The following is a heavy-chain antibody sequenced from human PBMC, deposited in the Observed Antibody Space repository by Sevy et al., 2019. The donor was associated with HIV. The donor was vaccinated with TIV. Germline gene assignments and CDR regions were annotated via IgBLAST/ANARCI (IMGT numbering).Heavy chain of an antibody. Sequence: GSLRLSCAASGFTASSNYMSWVRQAPGKGLEWVSVIYSGGSTYYADSVKGRFTISRDNSKNTLYLQMNSLRAEDTAVYYCARDLDSKGNAFDIWGQGTMVTVSS. J-gene: IGHJ3*02. CDR2: IYSGGST. V-gene: IGHV3-53*01. D-gene: IGHD2-2*03. CDR3: ARDLDSKGNAFDI. CDR1: GFTASSNY.